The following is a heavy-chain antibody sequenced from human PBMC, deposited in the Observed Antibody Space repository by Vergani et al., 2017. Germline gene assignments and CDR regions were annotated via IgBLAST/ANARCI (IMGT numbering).Heavy chain of an antibody. Sequence: QVQLVQSGAEVKKPGSSVKVSCKASGGTFSSYAISWVRQAPGQGLEWMGGIIPIFGTANYAQKFQGRVTITADKSTSTAYMELSSLRSEDTAVYYCAREGIRFLEWLEGVYNWFDPWGQGTLVTVSS. J-gene: IGHJ5*02. V-gene: IGHV1-69*06. CDR3: AREGIRFLEWLEGVYNWFDP. CDR1: GGTFSSYA. D-gene: IGHD3-3*01. CDR2: IIPIFGTA.